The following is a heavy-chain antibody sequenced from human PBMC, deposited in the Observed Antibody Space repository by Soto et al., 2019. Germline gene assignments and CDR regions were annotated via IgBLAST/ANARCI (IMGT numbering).Heavy chain of an antibody. V-gene: IGHV3-30-3*01. CDR2: ISYDGSNK. J-gene: IGHJ6*02. CDR1: GFTFSSYA. CDR3: ARDYYRFNSGYGFSMDV. Sequence: GGSLRLSCAASGFTFSSYAMHWVRQAPGKGLEWVAVISYDGSNKYYADSVKGRFTISRDNSKNTLYLQMNRLRAEDTAVYYCARDYYRFNSGYGFSMDVWGQGTTVTVSS. D-gene: IGHD5-12*01.